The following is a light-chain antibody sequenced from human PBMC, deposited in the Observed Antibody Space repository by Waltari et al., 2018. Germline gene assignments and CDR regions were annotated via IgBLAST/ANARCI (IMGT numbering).Light chain of an antibody. V-gene: IGKV1-39*01. CDR2: GAF. CDR3: QQSFSASALT. CDR1: QNIGTY. J-gene: IGKJ4*01. Sequence: DIQMTQSPSSLSASIGDRVTIACRASQNIGTYLSWYQQKPGRAPKLLIYGAFNLQSGVPSRFSGSGSGTGFTLTISSLQPEDVATYYCQQSFSASALTFGGGTKVEIK.